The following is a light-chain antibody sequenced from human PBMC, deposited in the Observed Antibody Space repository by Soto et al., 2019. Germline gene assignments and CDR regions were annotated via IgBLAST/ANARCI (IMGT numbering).Light chain of an antibody. V-gene: IGKV1-5*01. Sequence: DIQMTQSPSTLSASLGDRVTITCRASQSISSWLAWYQQKPGKAPKLLIYDASSLESGVPSRFSGSGSGTEFTLTISSLQPDDFATYYCQQYNSYSRASGQGTKVDIK. CDR3: QQYNSYSRA. J-gene: IGKJ1*01. CDR2: DAS. CDR1: QSISSW.